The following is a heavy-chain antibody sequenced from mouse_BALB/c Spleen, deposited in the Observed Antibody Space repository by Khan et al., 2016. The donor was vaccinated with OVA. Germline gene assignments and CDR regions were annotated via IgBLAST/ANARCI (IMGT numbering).Heavy chain of an antibody. Sequence: QIQLVQSGPELKKPGETVKISCKASGYTSTNYGLNWVKQAPGKGLKWMGLINTYTGEPTYADDFKGRFAFSLETSASTAYLQIKNLKNEDKATYCGASPPYFSYVMVHWGQGTSVTVSS. CDR1: GYTSTNYG. D-gene: IGHD2-10*01. CDR2: INTYTGEP. CDR3: ASPPYFSYVMVH. J-gene: IGHJ4*01. V-gene: IGHV9-1*02.